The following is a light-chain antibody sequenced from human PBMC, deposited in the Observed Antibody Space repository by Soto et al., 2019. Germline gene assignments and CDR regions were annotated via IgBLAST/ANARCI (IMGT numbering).Light chain of an antibody. CDR2: WAS. CDR3: QQYYSTPRT. CDR1: QSVLYSSNNKNY. Sequence: DIVMTQSPDSLAVSLGERATINCKSSQSVLYSSNNKNYLAWYQQKPGQPPKLLIYWASTRESGVPDRFSGSGSGTDFTLTISSLQAEDVAFYYGQQYYSTPRTFGQGTKVEIK. V-gene: IGKV4-1*01. J-gene: IGKJ1*01.